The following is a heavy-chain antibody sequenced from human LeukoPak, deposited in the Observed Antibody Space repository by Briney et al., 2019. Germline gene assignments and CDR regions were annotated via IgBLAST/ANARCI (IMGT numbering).Heavy chain of an antibody. V-gene: IGHV4-30-4*01. CDR1: GGSLSSGDYY. Sequence: SETLSLTCTVSGGSLSSGDYYWSWIRQPPGTGLEWIGYIYYSGSTYYNPSLKSRVTISVDTSKNQFSLKLSSVTAADTAVYYCAREGYSYGPYYYGMDVWGQGTTVTVSS. J-gene: IGHJ6*02. CDR3: AREGYSYGPYYYGMDV. D-gene: IGHD5-18*01. CDR2: IYYSGST.